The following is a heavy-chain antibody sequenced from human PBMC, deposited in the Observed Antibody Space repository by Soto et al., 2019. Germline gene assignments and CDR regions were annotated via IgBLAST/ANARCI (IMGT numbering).Heavy chain of an antibody. CDR3: AKDPSYGYSNRIDYFDY. V-gene: IGHV3-23*01. CDR2: ISGSGGST. D-gene: IGHD4-4*01. Sequence: GGSLRLSCAASGFTFSSYAMSWVRQAPGKGLEWVSAISGSGGSTYYADSVKGRFPISRDNSTNTLYLQMNSLRAEDTAVYYCAKDPSYGYSNRIDYFDYWGQGTLVTVSS. CDR1: GFTFSSYA. J-gene: IGHJ4*02.